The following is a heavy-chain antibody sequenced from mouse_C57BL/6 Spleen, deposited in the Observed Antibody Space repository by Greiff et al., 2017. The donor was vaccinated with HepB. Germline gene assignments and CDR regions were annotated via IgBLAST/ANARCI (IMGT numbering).Heavy chain of an antibody. CDR3: ARGDDGHYFDY. V-gene: IGHV1-82*01. Sequence: QVQLQQSGPELVKPGASVKISCKASGYAFSSSWMNWVKQRPGKGLEWIGRIYPGDGDTNYNGKFKGKATLTADKSSSTAYMQLSSLTSEDSAVYVCARGDDGHYFDYWGQGTTLTVSS. J-gene: IGHJ2*01. CDR2: IYPGDGDT. D-gene: IGHD2-3*01. CDR1: GYAFSSSW.